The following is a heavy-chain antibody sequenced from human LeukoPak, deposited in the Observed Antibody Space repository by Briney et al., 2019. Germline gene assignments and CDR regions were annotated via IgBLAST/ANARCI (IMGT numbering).Heavy chain of an antibody. D-gene: IGHD1-14*01. Sequence: PSETLSLTCAVYGGSFSGYYWSWIRQPPGKGLEWIGEINHSGSTNYNPSLKSRVTISVDTSKNQFSLKLSSVTAADTAVYYCARGRGHHGGYYYMDVWGKGTTVTVSS. J-gene: IGHJ6*03. CDR3: ARGRGHHGGYYYMDV. CDR2: INHSGST. V-gene: IGHV4-34*01. CDR1: GGSFSGYY.